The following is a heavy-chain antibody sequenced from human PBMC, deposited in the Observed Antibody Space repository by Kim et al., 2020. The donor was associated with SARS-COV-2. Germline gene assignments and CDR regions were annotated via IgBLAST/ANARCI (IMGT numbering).Heavy chain of an antibody. J-gene: IGHJ4*02. CDR3: ARVETSPRRPIDY. V-gene: IGHV4-34*13. Sequence: NYNHPLKGRVTISLDPSKNRFSLKLTSVTAADTAVYYCARVETSPRRPIDYWGQGILVTVSS.